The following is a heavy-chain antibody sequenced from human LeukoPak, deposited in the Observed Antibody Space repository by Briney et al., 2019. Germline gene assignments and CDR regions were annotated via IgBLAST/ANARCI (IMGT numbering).Heavy chain of an antibody. D-gene: IGHD2-8*02. J-gene: IGHJ4*02. Sequence: PGGSLRLSCAASGFTFSSYSMNWVRQAPGKGLEWVANIKQDGSEKRYVDPVKGRFTISRDNAKNSLYLQMNSLRAEDTAVYYCARAPATNEWRCMDYWGQGTLVTVSS. V-gene: IGHV3-7*01. CDR1: GFTFSSYS. CDR3: ARAPATNEWRCMDY. CDR2: IKQDGSEK.